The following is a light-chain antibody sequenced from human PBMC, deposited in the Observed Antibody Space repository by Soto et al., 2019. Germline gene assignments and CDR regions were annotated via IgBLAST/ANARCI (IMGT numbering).Light chain of an antibody. CDR2: GAS. J-gene: IGKJ1*01. CDR1: QSVSSSY. CDR3: QQYGSSPKYEWT. V-gene: IGKV3-20*01. Sequence: EIVLTQSPGTLSLSPGERATLSCRASQSVSSSYLAWYQQKPGQAPRLLIYGASSRATGIPDRFSGSGSGTDFTLTISRLEPEDFAVYYCQQYGSSPKYEWTFGQGTKVEIK.